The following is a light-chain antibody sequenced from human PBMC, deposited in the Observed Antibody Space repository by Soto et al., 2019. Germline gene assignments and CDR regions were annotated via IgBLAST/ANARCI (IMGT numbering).Light chain of an antibody. CDR3: SSYTTTSTLV. J-gene: IGLJ3*02. Sequence: QSALTQPASVSGSPGQSITTACTGTNRDVGSYNLVSWYQQRPGEAPKLIISEVRNRPSGISYRFTGSKSGNTASLTISGLQAEDEADYYCSSYTTTSTLVFGGGTKLTVL. V-gene: IGLV2-14*01. CDR1: NRDVGSYNL. CDR2: EVR.